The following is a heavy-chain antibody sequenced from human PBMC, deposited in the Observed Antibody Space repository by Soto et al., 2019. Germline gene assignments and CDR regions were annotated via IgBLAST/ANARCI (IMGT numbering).Heavy chain of an antibody. CDR1: GYTFTSYG. Sequence: ASVKVSCKASGYTFTSYGISWVRQAPGQGLEWMGWISAYNGNTNYAQKLQGRVTMTTDTSTSTAYMELRSLRSDDTAVYYCASDNCYASNFDYWGQGTLVTVSS. V-gene: IGHV1-18*01. CDR2: ISAYNGNT. J-gene: IGHJ4*02. CDR3: ASDNCYASNFDY. D-gene: IGHD2-2*01.